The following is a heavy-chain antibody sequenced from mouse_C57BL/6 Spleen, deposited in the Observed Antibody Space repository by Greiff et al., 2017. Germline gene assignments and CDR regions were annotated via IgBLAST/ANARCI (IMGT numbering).Heavy chain of an antibody. CDR2: IDPSDSYT. CDR1: GYTFTSYW. Sequence: VQLQQPGAELVKPGASVKLSCKASGYTFTSYWMQWVQQRPGQGLEWIGEIDPSDSYTNYNQKFKGKATLTVDKSYSKAYMQLSSLTSEDSAVYYCARGDYGSSPPWFAYWGQGTLVTVSA. J-gene: IGHJ3*01. D-gene: IGHD1-1*01. V-gene: IGHV1-50*01. CDR3: ARGDYGSSPPWFAY.